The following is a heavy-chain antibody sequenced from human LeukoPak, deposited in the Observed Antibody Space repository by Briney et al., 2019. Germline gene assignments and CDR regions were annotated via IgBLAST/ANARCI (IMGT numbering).Heavy chain of an antibody. CDR3: ARVSTVRPAFDI. J-gene: IGHJ3*02. CDR2: IYTSGST. CDR1: GGSISSYY. V-gene: IGHV4-4*07. D-gene: IGHD3-3*02. Sequence: SETLSLTCTVSGGSISSYYWSWIRQPPGKGLEWIGRIYTSGSTNYNPSLKSRVTMSVDTSKNQFSLKLSSVTAADTAVYYCARVSTVRPAFDIWGQGTMVTVSS.